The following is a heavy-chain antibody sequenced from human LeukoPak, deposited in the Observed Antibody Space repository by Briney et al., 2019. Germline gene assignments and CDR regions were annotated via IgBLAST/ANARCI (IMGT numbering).Heavy chain of an antibody. CDR3: VRQKPYDYIWGRYHYYFDY. V-gene: IGHV4-39*01. Sequence: PSETLSLTCTVSDGCISSSRFYLCWIRQTPGKGLEWIGSVYYSGSIYYNPSLESRVTLSADTSKNRFSLRLSSVTAADKAVYYCVRQKPYDYIWGRYHYYFDYWDKGILVTVSS. CDR2: VYYSGSI. J-gene: IGHJ4*02. D-gene: IGHD3-16*01. CDR1: DGCISSSRFY.